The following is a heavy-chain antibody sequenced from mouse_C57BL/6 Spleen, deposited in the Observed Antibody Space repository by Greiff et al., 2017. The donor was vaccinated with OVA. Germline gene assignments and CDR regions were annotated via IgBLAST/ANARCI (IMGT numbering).Heavy chain of an antibody. Sequence: DVKLQESGPGLVKPSQSLSLTCSVTGYSITSGYYWNWIRQFPGNKLEWMGYISYDGSNNYNPSLKNRISITRDTSKNQFFLKLNSVTTEDTATYYCAREEITTVVADWYFDVWGTGTTVTVSS. J-gene: IGHJ1*03. CDR2: ISYDGSN. CDR3: AREEITTVVADWYFDV. D-gene: IGHD1-1*01. CDR1: GYSITSGYY. V-gene: IGHV3-6*01.